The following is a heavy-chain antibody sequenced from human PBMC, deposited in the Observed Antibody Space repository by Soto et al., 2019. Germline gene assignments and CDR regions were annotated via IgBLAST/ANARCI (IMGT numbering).Heavy chain of an antibody. CDR1: GFTFTNYW. D-gene: IGHD1-26*01. V-gene: IGHV3-74*01. Sequence: GGSLRLSCVASGFTFTNYWMLWVRQAPGKGLVWVSYINSDGSNTNYADSVKGRFTISRDNAKNSLYLQMNSLRAEDTAVYYCARLVSAAANDYWGQGTLVTVSS. CDR3: ARLVSAAANDY. CDR2: INSDGSNT. J-gene: IGHJ4*02.